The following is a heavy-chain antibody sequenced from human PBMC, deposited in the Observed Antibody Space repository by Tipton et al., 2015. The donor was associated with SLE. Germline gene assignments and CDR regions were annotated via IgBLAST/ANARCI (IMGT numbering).Heavy chain of an antibody. CDR2: INHSGST. V-gene: IGHV4-34*01. Sequence: LRLSCTVSGGSISSHYWSWIRQPPGKGLEWIGEINHSGSTNYNPSLKSRVTISVDTSKNQFSLKLSSVTAADTAVYYCARLVEVEQLALWYYYYMDVWGKGTTVTVSS. CDR3: ARLVEVEQLALWYYYYMDV. D-gene: IGHD6-6*01. J-gene: IGHJ6*03. CDR1: GGSISSHY.